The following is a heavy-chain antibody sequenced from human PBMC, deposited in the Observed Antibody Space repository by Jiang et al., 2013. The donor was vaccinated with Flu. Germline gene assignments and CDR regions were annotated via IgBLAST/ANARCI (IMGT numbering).Heavy chain of an antibody. J-gene: IGHJ6*02. D-gene: IGHD3-10*01. Sequence: QLLESGGGLVQPGGSLRLSCAASGFTFSDHYMDWVRQAPGKGLEWVGRIRNKANSYTTEYAASVKGRFAISRDDSKNSLYLQMNSLKTEDTAVYYCASHTPTENYYGYGMDVWGQGTTVTVSS. V-gene: IGHV3-72*01. CDR1: GFTFSDHY. CDR3: ASHTPTENYYGYGMDV. CDR2: IRNKANSYTT.